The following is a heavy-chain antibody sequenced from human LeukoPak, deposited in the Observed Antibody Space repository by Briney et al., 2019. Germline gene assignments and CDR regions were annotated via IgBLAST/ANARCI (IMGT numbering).Heavy chain of an antibody. CDR3: ARVAVSGTRAFDI. D-gene: IGHD6-19*01. CDR2: VASDGSST. CDR1: GFTFSNYW. Sequence: GGSLRLSCAASGFTFSNYWMHWVRQAPGKGLVWVSRVASDGSSTTYADSVKGRFTISRDNAKNTLYLQMNSLRAEDMAIYYCARVAVSGTRAFDIWGQGTMVTVSS. V-gene: IGHV3-74*01. J-gene: IGHJ3*02.